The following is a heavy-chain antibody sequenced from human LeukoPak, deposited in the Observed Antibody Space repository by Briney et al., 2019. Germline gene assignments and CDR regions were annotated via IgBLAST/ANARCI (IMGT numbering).Heavy chain of an antibody. CDR2: ISYHARDQ. CDR1: GFTFSDHA. V-gene: IGHV3-30*04. Sequence: GGSLRLSCTASGFTFSDHAMHWVRQAPGKGLEWVTVISYHARDQFYADFVKGRFTVSRDNSRNTLYLQMNSLRAEDSAVYYCAAQPCINGICYLDYWGQGTLVTVSS. CDR3: AAQPCINGICYLDY. D-gene: IGHD2-8*01. J-gene: IGHJ4*02.